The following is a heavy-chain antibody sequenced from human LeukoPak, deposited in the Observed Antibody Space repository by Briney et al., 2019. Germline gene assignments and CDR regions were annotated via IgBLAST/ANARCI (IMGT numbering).Heavy chain of an antibody. J-gene: IGHJ6*03. Sequence: SVKLSCKASGGTFSSYAISWVRQAPGQGLEWMGGIIPIFGTANYAQKFQGRVTITTDESTSTAYMELSSLRSEDTAVYYCATPGPAATISYYYYYMDVWGKGTTVTVSS. CDR3: ATPGPAATISYYYYYMDV. CDR2: IIPIFGTA. D-gene: IGHD6-13*01. V-gene: IGHV1-69*05. CDR1: GGTFSSYA.